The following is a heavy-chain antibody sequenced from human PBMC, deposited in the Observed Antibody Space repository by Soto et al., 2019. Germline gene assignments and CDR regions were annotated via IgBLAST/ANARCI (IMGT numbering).Heavy chain of an antibody. CDR2: IIPILGIA. J-gene: IGHJ6*02. V-gene: IGHV1-69*02. D-gene: IGHD6-19*01. Sequence: QVQLVQSGAEVKKPGSSVKVSCKASGGTFSSYTISWVRQAPGQGLEWMGRIIPILGIANYAQKFQGRVTITADNSTSTAYMELSSLRFEDTAVYYCASARAVAASIGMDVWGQGTTVTVSS. CDR3: ASARAVAASIGMDV. CDR1: GGTFSSYT.